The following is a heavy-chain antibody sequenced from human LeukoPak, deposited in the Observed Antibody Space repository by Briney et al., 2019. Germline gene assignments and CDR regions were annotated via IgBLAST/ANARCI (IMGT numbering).Heavy chain of an antibody. CDR3: ATGAGYSSGWYYY. CDR2: IYYSGST. V-gene: IGHV4-59*01. D-gene: IGHD6-19*01. CDR1: GGSISSYY. Sequence: PSETLSLTCTVSGGSISSYYWSWIRQPPGKVLEWIGYIYYSGSTNYNPSLKSRVTISVDTSKNQFSLKLSSVTAADTAVYYCATGAGYSSGWYYYWGQGTLVTVSS. J-gene: IGHJ4*02.